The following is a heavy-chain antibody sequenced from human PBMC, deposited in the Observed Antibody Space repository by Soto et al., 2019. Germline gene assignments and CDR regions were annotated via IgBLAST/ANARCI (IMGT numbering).Heavy chain of an antibody. Sequence: GGSLRLSCAASRFTFSSYAMSWVRQAPGKGLEWVSAISGSGGSTYYADSVKGRFTISRDNSKNTLYLQMNSLRAEDTAVYYCAKDLRGVVPITIFGVATDYWGQGTLVTVSS. CDR1: RFTFSSYA. V-gene: IGHV3-23*01. J-gene: IGHJ4*02. D-gene: IGHD3-3*01. CDR3: AKDLRGVVPITIFGVATDY. CDR2: ISGSGGST.